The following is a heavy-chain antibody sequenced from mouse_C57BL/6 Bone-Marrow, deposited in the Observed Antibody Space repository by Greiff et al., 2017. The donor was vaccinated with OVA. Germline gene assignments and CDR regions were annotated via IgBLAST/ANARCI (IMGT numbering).Heavy chain of an antibody. V-gene: IGHV1-59*01. CDR1: GYTFTSYW. CDR3: ARCPIYYDYESDY. Sequence: QVHVKQPGAELVRPGTSVKLSCKASGYTFTSYWMHWVKQRPGQGLEWIGVIDPSDSYTNYNQKFKGKATLTVDTSSSTAYMQLSSLTSEDSAVYYCARCPIYYDYESDYWGQGTTLTVSS. J-gene: IGHJ2*01. D-gene: IGHD2-4*01. CDR2: IDPSDSYT.